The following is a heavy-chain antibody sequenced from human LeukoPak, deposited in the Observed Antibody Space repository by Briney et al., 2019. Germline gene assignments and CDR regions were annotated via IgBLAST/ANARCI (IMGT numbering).Heavy chain of an antibody. CDR3: AICSGGSCYSTPFDY. V-gene: IGHV5-51*01. J-gene: IGHJ4*02. D-gene: IGHD2-15*01. CDR2: IYPGDSDT. Sequence: GESLKISCKGSGYSFTSYWIGWVRQMPGKGLEWMEIIYPGDSDTRYSPSFQGQVTTSADKSISTAYLQWSSLKASDTAMYYCAICSGGSCYSTPFDYWGQGTLVTVSS. CDR1: GYSFTSYW.